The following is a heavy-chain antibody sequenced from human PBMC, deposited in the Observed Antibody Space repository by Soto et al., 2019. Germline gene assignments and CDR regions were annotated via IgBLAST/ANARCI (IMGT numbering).Heavy chain of an antibody. D-gene: IGHD4-17*01. CDR2: ISWDGGST. Sequence: GGSLRLSCAASGFTFDDYTMHWVRQAPGKGLEWVSLISWDGGSTYYAASVKGRFTISRDNSKNSLYLQMNSLRTEDTALYYCAKEYGDYGGDYYYGMDVWGQGTTVTVSS. CDR3: AKEYGDYGGDYYYGMDV. CDR1: GFTFDDYT. V-gene: IGHV3-43*01. J-gene: IGHJ6*02.